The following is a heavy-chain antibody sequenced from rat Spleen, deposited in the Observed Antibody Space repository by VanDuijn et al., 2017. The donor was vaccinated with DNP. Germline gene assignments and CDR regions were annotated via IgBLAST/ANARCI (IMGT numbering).Heavy chain of an antibody. CDR2: ISDTGDST. D-gene: IGHD1-11*01. J-gene: IGHJ2*01. V-gene: IGHV5-27*01. CDR1: GFTFSSYG. CDR3: AKAGGYSPWYFDY. Sequence: EVQLVESGGGLVQPGRSLKLSCAASGFTFSSYGMAWVRQAPTKGLEWVASISDTGDSTYYRDSVKGRFTISRDNAKSTLYLQMDSLRSEDTATYYCAKAGGYSPWYFDYWGQGVMVTVSS.